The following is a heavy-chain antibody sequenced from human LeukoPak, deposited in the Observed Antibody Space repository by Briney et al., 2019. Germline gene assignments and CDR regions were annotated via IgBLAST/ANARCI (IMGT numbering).Heavy chain of an antibody. CDR1: GVSFGDRFW. CDR3: MGEIDYRWPNWFDP. J-gene: IGHJ5*02. D-gene: IGHD2-8*02. Sequence: SETLSLTCAISGVSFGDRFWWSWVRQAPGTGLQWIGQIHANGNTNYNPSLKSRVTISVDRSKNQFSLNLASVTAADTAVYFCMGEIDYRWPNWFDPWGQGTLVSVSS. CDR2: IHANGNT. V-gene: IGHV4-4*02.